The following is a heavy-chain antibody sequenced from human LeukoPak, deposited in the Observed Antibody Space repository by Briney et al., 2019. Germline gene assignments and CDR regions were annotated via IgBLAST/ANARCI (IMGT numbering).Heavy chain of an antibody. CDR2: IYHSGST. J-gene: IGHJ4*02. Sequence: SETLSLTCTVSDDSISSGYYWGWIRQPPGKGLEWIGSIYHSGSTYYNPSLRSRVTISVDTSKNQFSLKLSSVTAADTAVYYCARESSGYYQGSYWGQGTLVTVSS. V-gene: IGHV4-38-2*02. CDR3: ARESSGYYQGSY. D-gene: IGHD3-22*01. CDR1: DDSISSGYY.